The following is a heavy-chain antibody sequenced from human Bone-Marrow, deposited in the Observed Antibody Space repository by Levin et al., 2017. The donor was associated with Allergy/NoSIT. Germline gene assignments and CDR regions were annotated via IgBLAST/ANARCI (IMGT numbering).Heavy chain of an antibody. CDR3: VCARVTVEVIIPVGSYYYGLDV. CDR1: GYTFNRYG. J-gene: IGHJ6*02. V-gene: IGHV1-18*01. CDR2: ISAYTGDR. D-gene: IGHD2-21*01. Sequence: ASVKVSCKASGYTFNRYGISWVRQAPGQGLEWMGWISAYTGDRESAQNLQGRVTMTTDTSTNTAYMELRSLRSDDTAVYYCVCARVTVEVIIPVGSYYYGLDVWGQGTTVTVSS.